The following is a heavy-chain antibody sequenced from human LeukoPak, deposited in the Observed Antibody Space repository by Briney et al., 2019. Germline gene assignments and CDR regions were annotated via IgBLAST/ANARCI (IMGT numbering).Heavy chain of an antibody. CDR1: GYTFTSYY. V-gene: IGHV1-46*03. D-gene: IGHD3-3*01. CDR2: INPSGGST. CDR3: ARAGGYYDFWRGYYTSYYYYMDV. J-gene: IGHJ6*03. Sequence: ASVKVSCKASGYTFTSYYMHWVRQAPGQGHEWMGIINPSGGSTSYAQKFQGRVTMTRDTSTSTVYMELSSLRSEDTAVYYCARAGGYYDFWRGYYTSYYYYMDVWGKGTTVTVSS.